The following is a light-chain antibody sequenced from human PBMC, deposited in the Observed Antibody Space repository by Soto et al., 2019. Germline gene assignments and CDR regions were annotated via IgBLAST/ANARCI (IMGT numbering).Light chain of an antibody. Sequence: QSVLTQPPSVSAAPGQKVTISCSGSSSNIGNNYVSWYQQLPGTAPKLLIYDNNKRPSGIPDRFSGSKSGTSATLGITGLQTGDEADDYCGTWDSSLSVYVFGTGTKLTVL. V-gene: IGLV1-51*01. J-gene: IGLJ1*01. CDR1: SSNIGNNY. CDR3: GTWDSSLSVYV. CDR2: DNN.